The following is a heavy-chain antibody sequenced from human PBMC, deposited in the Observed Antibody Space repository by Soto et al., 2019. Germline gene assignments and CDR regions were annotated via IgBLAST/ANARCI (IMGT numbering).Heavy chain of an antibody. V-gene: IGHV3-73*01. CDR3: TSSKLFGVVIALGYYYMDV. J-gene: IGHJ6*03. Sequence: GGSLRLSCAASGFTFSGSAMHWVRQASGKGLEWVGRIRSKANSYATAYAASVKGRFTISRDDSKNTAYLQMNSLKTEDTAVYYCTSSKLFGVVIALGYYYMDVWGKGTTVTVSS. CDR1: GFTFSGSA. D-gene: IGHD3-3*01. CDR2: IRSKANSYAT.